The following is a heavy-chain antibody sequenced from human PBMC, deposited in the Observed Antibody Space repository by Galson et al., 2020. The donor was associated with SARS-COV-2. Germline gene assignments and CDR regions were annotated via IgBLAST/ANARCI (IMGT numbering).Heavy chain of an antibody. CDR3: VREPQLYDSSGYYYYYSGMDV. Sequence: GSLRLSCAASGFSVGDTYMSWVRQAPGKGPEWVSIIFRSGTIHYADSVRGRFTISRDNSKNTLFLQMNNLRAEDTAVYYCVREPQLYDSSGYYYYYSGMDVWGQGTSVTVSS. D-gene: IGHD3-22*01. CDR1: GFSVGDTY. V-gene: IGHV3-53*01. J-gene: IGHJ6*02. CDR2: IFRSGTI.